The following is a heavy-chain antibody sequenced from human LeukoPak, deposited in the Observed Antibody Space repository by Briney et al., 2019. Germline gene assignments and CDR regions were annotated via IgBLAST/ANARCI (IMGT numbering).Heavy chain of an antibody. J-gene: IGHJ6*03. D-gene: IGHD2-21*01. CDR2: IYYSGST. CDR1: GYSISSGYY. V-gene: IGHV4-31*03. CDR3: ARETYVISGYYYYYMDV. Sequence: PSETLSLTCTVSGYSISSGYYWSWIRQHPGKGLEWIGYIYYSGSTYYNPSLKSRVTISVDTSKNQFSLKLSSVTAADTAVYYCARETYVISGYYYYYMDVWGKGTTVTVSS.